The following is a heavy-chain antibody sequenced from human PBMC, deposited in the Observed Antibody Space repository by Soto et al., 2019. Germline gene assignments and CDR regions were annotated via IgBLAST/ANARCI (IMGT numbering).Heavy chain of an antibody. D-gene: IGHD2-8*02. V-gene: IGHV3-7*03. CDR1: GFTFSSYW. CDR2: IKQDGSEK. Sequence: PGGSLRLSCAASGFTFSSYWMSWVRQAPGKGLEWVANIKQDGSEKYYVDSVKGRFTISRDNAKNSLYLQMNSLTVGDTALYYCAKATATGGGAFDICGQGTMVTVSS. J-gene: IGHJ3*02. CDR3: AKATATGGGAFDI.